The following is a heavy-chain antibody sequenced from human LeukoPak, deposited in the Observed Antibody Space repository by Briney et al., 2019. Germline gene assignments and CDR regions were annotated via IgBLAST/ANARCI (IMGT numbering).Heavy chain of an antibody. Sequence: ASVKVSCKASGYTFTGYYMHWVRQAPGQGLEWMGWINPKSGVTNYAQKFQGRVTMTRDPSISTAYMELSRLRYDDTAVYYCARDFEEARYIDWPRYIMDVWGQGTTVTVSS. J-gene: IGHJ6*02. CDR1: GYTFTGYY. CDR3: ARDFEEARYIDWPRYIMDV. D-gene: IGHD3-9*01. V-gene: IGHV1-2*02. CDR2: INPKSGVT.